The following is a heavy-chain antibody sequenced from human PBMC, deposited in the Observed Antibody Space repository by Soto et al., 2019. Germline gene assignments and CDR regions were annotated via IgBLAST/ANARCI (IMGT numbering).Heavy chain of an antibody. CDR2: IYPGDSDT. J-gene: IGHJ6*02. D-gene: IGHD4-4*01. CDR1: GYSFTSYW. Sequence: PGESLKISCKGSGYSFTSYWIGWVRQMPGKGLEWMGIIYPGDSDTRYSPSFQGQVTISADKSISTAYLQWSSLKASDTAMYYCARSISNYYYYYYGMDVWGQGTTVTVSS. CDR3: ARSISNYYYYYYGMDV. V-gene: IGHV5-51*01.